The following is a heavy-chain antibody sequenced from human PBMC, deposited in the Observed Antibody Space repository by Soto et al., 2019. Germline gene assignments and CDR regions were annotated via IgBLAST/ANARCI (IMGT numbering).Heavy chain of an antibody. CDR3: ARDLGYALPDY. V-gene: IGHV1-3*01. Sequence: ASVKVSCKASGYTFTSYDINWVRQATGQGLEWMGWINAGNGNTKYSQKFQGRVTITRDTSASTAYMELSSLRSEDTAVYYCARDLGYALPDYWGQGTLVTVSS. CDR1: GYTFTSYD. CDR2: INAGNGNT. D-gene: IGHD2-15*01. J-gene: IGHJ4*02.